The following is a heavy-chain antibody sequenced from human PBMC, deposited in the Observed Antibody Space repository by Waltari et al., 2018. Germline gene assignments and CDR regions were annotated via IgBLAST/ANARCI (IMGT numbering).Heavy chain of an antibody. CDR1: GCTFSSYW. D-gene: IGHD1-26*01. J-gene: IGHJ4*02. CDR3: ARGGWAI. Sequence: EVQLVESGGGLVQPGGSLRLSCAASGCTFSSYWMSWVRQAPGKGLEWVANIKQDGSEKYYVDSVKGRFTISRDNAKNSLYLQMNSLRAEDTAVYYCARGGWAIWGQGTLVTVSS. V-gene: IGHV3-7*01. CDR2: IKQDGSEK.